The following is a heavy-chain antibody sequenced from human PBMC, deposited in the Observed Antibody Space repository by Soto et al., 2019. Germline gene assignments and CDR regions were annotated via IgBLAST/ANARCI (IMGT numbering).Heavy chain of an antibody. CDR2: IIPIFGTA. V-gene: IGHV1-69*06. CDR1: VGTFSSYA. CDR3: ARRHCSSTSCYPAY. Sequence: QVQLVQSGAEVKKPGSSVKVSCKASVGTFSSYAISWVRQAPGQGLEWMGGIIPIFGTANYAQKFQGRVTITADKSTSTAYMELSSLRSEDTAVYYCARRHCSSTSCYPAYWGQGTLVTVSS. D-gene: IGHD2-2*01. J-gene: IGHJ4*02.